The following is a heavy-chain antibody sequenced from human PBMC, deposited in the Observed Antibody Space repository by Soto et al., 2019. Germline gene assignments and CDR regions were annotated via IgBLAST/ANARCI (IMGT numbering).Heavy chain of an antibody. CDR1: GFTFEYYV. CDR3: AKDNDGGYDAFDI. CDR2: ITWNSRII. D-gene: IGHD3-16*01. Sequence: LSCAASGFTFEYYVMHLVLQAPGKGLEWVSRITWNSRIIGYADSVKGRFTISRDNAKNSLYLQMNSLRAEDTALYYCAKDNDGGYDAFDIWGQGTMVTVSS. V-gene: IGHV3-9*01. J-gene: IGHJ3*02.